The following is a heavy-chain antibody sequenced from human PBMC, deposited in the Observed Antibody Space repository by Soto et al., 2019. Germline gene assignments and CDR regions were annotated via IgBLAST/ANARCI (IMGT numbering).Heavy chain of an antibody. CDR1: GGTFGRYA. CDR3: ATDCSGGSCYVASGMDV. CDR2: INAGFGAT. V-gene: IGHV1-69*06. Sequence: QVQLEQSGAEVKKPGSSVKVSCKASGGTFGRYAISWVRRAPGQSLEWMGQINAGFGATDLAQMFQGRVTITADKSTTTVYTELSSLRSDDTAVYYCATDCSGGSCYVASGMDVWGQGTTVTVSS. J-gene: IGHJ6*02. D-gene: IGHD2-15*01.